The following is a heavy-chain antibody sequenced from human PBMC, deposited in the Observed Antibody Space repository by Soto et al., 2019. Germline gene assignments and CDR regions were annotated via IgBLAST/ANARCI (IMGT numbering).Heavy chain of an antibody. Sequence: GASVKVSCKASGYTFTAYYIHRVLQAPGQGLEWMGWIDPSTGGPTYAQKFQGRVTMTTDTSINTADMELKNLRSDDTAVYFCARQDVLAAGTWFDPWGQGTLVTVSS. D-gene: IGHD2-8*02. J-gene: IGHJ5*02. CDR3: ARQDVLAAGTWFDP. CDR2: IDPSTGGP. CDR1: GYTFTAYY. V-gene: IGHV1-2*02.